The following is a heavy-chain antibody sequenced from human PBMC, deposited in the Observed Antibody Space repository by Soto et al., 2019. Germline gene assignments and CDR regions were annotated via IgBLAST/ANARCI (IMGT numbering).Heavy chain of an antibody. CDR3: AKASGVIIITFFDY. CDR1: GFTFSSYG. V-gene: IGHV3-30*18. CDR2: ISYDGSNK. J-gene: IGHJ4*02. D-gene: IGHD3-10*01. Sequence: QVQLVESGGGVVQPGRSLRLSCAASGFTFSSYGMHWVRQAPGKGLEWVAVISYDGSNKYYADSVKGRFTISRDNSKNTLYLQMNSLIAEDTAVYYCAKASGVIIITFFDYWGQGTLVTVSS.